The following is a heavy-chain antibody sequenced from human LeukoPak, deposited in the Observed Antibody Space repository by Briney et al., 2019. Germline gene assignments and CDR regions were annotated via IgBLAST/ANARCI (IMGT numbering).Heavy chain of an antibody. Sequence: GESLQISCKGAGSTFTSYWISWVRQMPGKGLEWMGKINPSDSTTNYSPSFQGHVTISADKSITTASLQWSSMKAADTAMYYCARHGPEVGGNFDCWGRGTLVSVSS. D-gene: IGHD1-26*01. CDR1: GSTFTSYW. V-gene: IGHV5-10-1*01. CDR2: INPSDSTT. CDR3: ARHGPEVGGNFDC. J-gene: IGHJ4*02.